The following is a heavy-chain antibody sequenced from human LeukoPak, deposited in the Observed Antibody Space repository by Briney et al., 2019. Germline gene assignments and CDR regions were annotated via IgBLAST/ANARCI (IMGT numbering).Heavy chain of an antibody. D-gene: IGHD3-22*01. J-gene: IGHJ3*02. CDR1: GFTVSSNS. CDR3: AREEYYYDSSGYGGRAFDI. V-gene: IGHV3-53*01. CDR2: IYSGVGP. Sequence: PGGSLRLSCTVSGFTVSSNSMSWVRQAPGKGLEWVSFIYSGVGPHYSDSVKGRFTISRDDSKNTLYLQMNSLRAEDTAVYYCAREEYYYDSSGYGGRAFDIWGQGTMVTVSS.